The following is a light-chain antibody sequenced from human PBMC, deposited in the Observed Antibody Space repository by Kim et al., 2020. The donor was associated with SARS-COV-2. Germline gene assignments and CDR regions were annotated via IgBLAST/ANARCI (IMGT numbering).Light chain of an antibody. V-gene: IGLV10-54*01. Sequence: QTATVTCTGNSNKVGNKGEDWLQQHQGHPPKLLSYRNNNRPSGISERLSASRSGNTASLTITGLQPEDEADYYCSAWDSSLSAWVFGGGTQLTVL. CDR2: RNN. CDR1: SNKVGNKG. J-gene: IGLJ3*02. CDR3: SAWDSSLSAWV.